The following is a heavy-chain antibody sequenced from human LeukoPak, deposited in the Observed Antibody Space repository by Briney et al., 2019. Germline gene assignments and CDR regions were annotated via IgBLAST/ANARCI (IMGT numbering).Heavy chain of an antibody. D-gene: IGHD1-1*01. CDR1: GFTFSDYA. Sequence: QSGGSLRLSCAVSGFTFSDYAMSWVRQAPGKGLEWVSHISGSGGSTYYADSVKGRFTISRDNSKNTLYLQMNSLRAEDTAVYYCARRGTGPFDYLGQGTLVTVSS. CDR3: ARRGTGPFDY. V-gene: IGHV3-23*01. CDR2: ISGSGGST. J-gene: IGHJ4*02.